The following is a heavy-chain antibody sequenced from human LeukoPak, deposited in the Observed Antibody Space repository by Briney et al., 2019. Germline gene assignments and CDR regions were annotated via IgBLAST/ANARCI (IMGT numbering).Heavy chain of an antibody. CDR2: MNPDNGDT. D-gene: IGHD1-1*01. CDR1: GYTFTTYD. J-gene: IGHJ4*02. Sequence: ASVKVSCKASGYTFTTYDMSWVRQATGQGLEGMGWMNPDNGDTGYAQKFQGRVTMTRDTSITTAYMELSSLTSEDTAIYYCARGLGDYHTNWFPVSGYWGQGTLVTVSS. CDR3: ARGLGDYHTNWFPVSGY. V-gene: IGHV1-8*01.